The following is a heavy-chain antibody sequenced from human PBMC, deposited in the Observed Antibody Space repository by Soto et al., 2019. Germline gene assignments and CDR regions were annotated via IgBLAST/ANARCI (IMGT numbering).Heavy chain of an antibody. CDR2: INAGNGNT. CDR3: ARDVGGKDV. J-gene: IGHJ6*02. Sequence: APVKVSCKASGYTFTSYAMHWVRQAPGQRLEWMGRINAGNGNTKYSHKFQGRVTITRDTSASTAYMELSSLRSEDTAVYYCARDVGGKDVWGQGTTVTVSS. CDR1: GYTFTSYA. D-gene: IGHD1-26*01. V-gene: IGHV1-3*01.